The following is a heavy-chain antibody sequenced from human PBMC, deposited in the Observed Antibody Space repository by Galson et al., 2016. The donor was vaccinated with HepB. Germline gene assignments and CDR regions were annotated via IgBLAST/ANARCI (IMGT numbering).Heavy chain of an antibody. CDR3: ARGRSGSSWVAEEDY. CDR1: GFTFSSYG. D-gene: IGHD6-13*01. Sequence: SLRLSCAASGFTFSSYGMHWVRQAPGKGLEWVAIIWFDGSRESYADSVGGRFTVSRDNSKNTLDMEMNNLRAEDTAVYYCARGRSGSSWVAEEDYWGQGTLVTVSS. CDR2: IWFDGSRE. J-gene: IGHJ4*02. V-gene: IGHV3-33*01.